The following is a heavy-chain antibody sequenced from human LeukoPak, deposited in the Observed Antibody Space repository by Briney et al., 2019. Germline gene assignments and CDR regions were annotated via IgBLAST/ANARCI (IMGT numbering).Heavy chain of an antibody. J-gene: IGHJ3*02. Sequence: ASVKVSCKASGYTFTSYDINWVRQATGQGLEWMGWMNPNSGNTGYAQEFQGRVTMTRNTSISTAYMELSSLRSEDTAAYYCARARRDGYKKPYAFDIWGQGTMVTVSS. CDR2: MNPNSGNT. D-gene: IGHD5-24*01. CDR1: GYTFTSYD. CDR3: ARARRDGYKKPYAFDI. V-gene: IGHV1-8*01.